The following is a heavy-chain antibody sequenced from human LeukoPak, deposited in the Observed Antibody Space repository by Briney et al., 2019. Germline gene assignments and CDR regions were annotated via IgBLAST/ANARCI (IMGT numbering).Heavy chain of an antibody. D-gene: IGHD7-27*01. J-gene: IGHJ4*02. CDR1: GGSISSYY. CDR3: ARKTGDLYYFDY. V-gene: IGHV4-59*13. CDR2: ISYSGRT. Sequence: KPSETLSLTCTVSGGSISSYYWSWIRQPPGKGLEGIGYISYSGRTNYNPSLKSRVTISVDTSKNQFSLRLSSVTAADTAVYYCARKTGDLYYFDYWGQGTLVTVSS.